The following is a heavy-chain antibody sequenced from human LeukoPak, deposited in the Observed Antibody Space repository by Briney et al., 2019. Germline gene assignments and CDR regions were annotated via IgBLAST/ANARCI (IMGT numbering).Heavy chain of an antibody. CDR2: ISYDGSSK. CDR3: ARGSTVTTLLGAFDI. Sequence: GGSLRLSCAASGFTFSSYAMHWGRQAPGKGLEWVAVISYDGSSKYYADSVKGRFTISRDNSKNTLYLQMNSLRAEDTAVYYCARGSTVTTLLGAFDIWGQGTMVTVSS. D-gene: IGHD4-17*01. J-gene: IGHJ3*02. V-gene: IGHV3-30-3*01. CDR1: GFTFSSYA.